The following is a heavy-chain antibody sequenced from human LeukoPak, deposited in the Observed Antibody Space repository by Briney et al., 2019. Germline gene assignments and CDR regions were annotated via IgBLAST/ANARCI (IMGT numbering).Heavy chain of an antibody. Sequence: PSQTLSLTCTVPGGSISSGSYYWSWIRQPAGKGLEWIGRIYTSGSTNYNPSLKSRVTISVDTSKNQFSLKLSSVTAADTAVYYCARTHSSGWSGSYWYFDLWGRGTLVTVSS. CDR3: ARTHSSGWSGSYWYFDL. CDR2: IYTSGST. CDR1: GGSISSGSYY. D-gene: IGHD6-19*01. V-gene: IGHV4-61*02. J-gene: IGHJ2*01.